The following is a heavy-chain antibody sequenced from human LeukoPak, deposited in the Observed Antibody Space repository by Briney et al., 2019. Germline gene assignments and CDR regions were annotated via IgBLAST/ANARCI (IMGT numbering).Heavy chain of an antibody. CDR2: IYHSGST. V-gene: IGHV4-38-2*02. D-gene: IGHD6-6*01. J-gene: IGHJ4*02. CDR1: GYSISSGYY. Sequence: PSETLSLTCTVSGYSISSGYYWGWLRPPPGKGLEGIGLIYHSGSTYYNASLKSRVTISVDTSKNQISLKLISVTAADTAVYYCARGPTGYSSSSLYFDYRGQGTLVTVSS. CDR3: ARGPTGYSSSSLYFDY.